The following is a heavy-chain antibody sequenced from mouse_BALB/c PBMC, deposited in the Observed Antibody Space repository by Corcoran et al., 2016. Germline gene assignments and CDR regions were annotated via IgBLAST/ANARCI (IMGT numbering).Heavy chain of an antibody. Sequence: QIQLVQSGPELKKPGETVKISCKASGYTFTNYGKNWVKQAPGKGLKWMGWINTDTGEPTYADDFKGRFAFSLETSASTAYLQINNLKNEDTATYFCARWSSNYGYDFDSWGQGTTLTVSS. CDR3: ARWSSNYGYDFDS. CDR1: GYTFTNYG. V-gene: IGHV9-3-1*01. CDR2: INTDTGEP. D-gene: IGHD2-5*01. J-gene: IGHJ2*01.